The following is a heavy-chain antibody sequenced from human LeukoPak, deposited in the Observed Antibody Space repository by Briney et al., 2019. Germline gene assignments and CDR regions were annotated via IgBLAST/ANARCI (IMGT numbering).Heavy chain of an antibody. CDR3: AREGDSSGWLNY. CDR2: IYYSGST. CDR1: GGSISTYY. D-gene: IGHD6-19*01. V-gene: IGHV4-59*01. J-gene: IGHJ4*02. Sequence: SETLSLTCTVSGGSISTYYWSWIRQPPGKGLEWIGYIYYSGSTNYNPSLKSRVTISVDTSKNQFSLKLSSVTAADTAVYYCAREGDSSGWLNYWGQGTLVTVSS.